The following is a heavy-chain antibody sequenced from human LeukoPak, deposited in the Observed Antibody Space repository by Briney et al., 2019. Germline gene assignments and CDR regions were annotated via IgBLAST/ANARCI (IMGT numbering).Heavy chain of an antibody. CDR1: GGSFSGYY. CDR2: INHSGST. V-gene: IGHV4-34*01. D-gene: IGHD3-9*01. CDR3: ARDVGILTGFDY. Sequence: SETLSLTCAVYGGSFSGYYWSWIRQPPGKGLEWIGEINHSGSTNYNPSLKSRVTISVDTSKNQFSLKLSSVTAADTAVYYCARDVGILTGFDYWGQGTLVTVSS. J-gene: IGHJ4*02.